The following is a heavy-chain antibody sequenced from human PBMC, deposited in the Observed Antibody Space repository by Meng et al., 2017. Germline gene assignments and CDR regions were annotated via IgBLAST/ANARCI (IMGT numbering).Heavy chain of an antibody. CDR2: VNPINGKT. Sequence: QVQLVQSWAEVEEPGASVKVSCKPSGYLFTSYDINWIRQAPGQGLEWMGWVNPINGKTGYAQKFQGRLTMTRDTSIRTAYMELSSLKSEDTAIYYCARGGDYSSWDYWGQGTLVTVSS. D-gene: IGHD4-11*01. CDR1: GYLFTSYD. V-gene: IGHV1-8*01. J-gene: IGHJ4*02. CDR3: ARGGDYSSWDY.